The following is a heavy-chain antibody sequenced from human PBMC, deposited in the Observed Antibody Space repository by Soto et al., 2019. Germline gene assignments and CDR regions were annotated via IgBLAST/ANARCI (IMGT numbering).Heavy chain of an antibody. V-gene: IGHV3-48*01. CDR1: GFTFSYYS. Sequence: EVQLVESGGGLVQPGGSLRLSCAASGFTFSYYSMNWVRQAPGKGLEWVSYISTTSSNIYYTNSVKGRFTISRDNAKNSLYLQMNGLRAEDKAIYYCARDRAYAFDIWGQGTMVTVSS. CDR2: ISTTSSNI. CDR3: ARDRAYAFDI. J-gene: IGHJ3*02.